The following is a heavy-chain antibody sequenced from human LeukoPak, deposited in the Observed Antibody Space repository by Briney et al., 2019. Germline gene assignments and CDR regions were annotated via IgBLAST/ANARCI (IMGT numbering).Heavy chain of an antibody. D-gene: IGHD3-10*01. CDR3: ARDGWFGDYNWFDP. Sequence: GESLRLSCAASGFTFSSYSMNWVRQAPGKGLEWVSYISSASNTIYYADSVRGRFTISRDNAKNSLYLQMNSLRAEDTAMYYCARDGWFGDYNWFDPWGQGTLVTVSS. CDR2: ISSASNTI. V-gene: IGHV3-48*01. CDR1: GFTFSSYS. J-gene: IGHJ5*02.